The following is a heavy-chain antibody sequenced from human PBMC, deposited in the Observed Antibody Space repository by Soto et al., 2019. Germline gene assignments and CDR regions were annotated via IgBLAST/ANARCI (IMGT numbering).Heavy chain of an antibody. Sequence: PGGSLRLSCAASGFTVSSNYMNWVRQAPGRGLEWVSIIYSGGRAYYADSVKGRFTIPRDNSKNTLYLQMNRLRAEDTAVYYCARGMDIVIRGGSNGMDVWGQGTTVTVSS. CDR3: ARGMDIVIRGGSNGMDV. V-gene: IGHV3-53*01. CDR1: GFTVSSNY. CDR2: IYSGGRA. J-gene: IGHJ6*02. D-gene: IGHD5-12*01.